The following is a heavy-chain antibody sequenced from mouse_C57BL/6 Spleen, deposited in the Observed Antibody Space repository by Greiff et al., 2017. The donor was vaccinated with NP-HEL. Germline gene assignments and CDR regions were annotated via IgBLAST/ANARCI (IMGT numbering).Heavy chain of an antibody. D-gene: IGHD1-1*01. CDR2: IYPGDGDT. CDR1: GYAFSSSW. CDR3: ARGYYYGSSYWYFDV. J-gene: IGHJ1*03. V-gene: IGHV1-82*01. Sequence: VVKPGASVKISCKASGYAFSSSWMNWVKQRPGKGLEWIGRIYPGDGDTNYNGKFKGKATLTADKSSSTAYMQLSSLTSEDSAVYFCARGYYYGSSYWYFDVWGTGTTVTVSS.